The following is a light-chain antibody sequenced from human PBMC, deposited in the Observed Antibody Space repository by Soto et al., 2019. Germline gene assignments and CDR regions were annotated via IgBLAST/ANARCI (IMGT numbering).Light chain of an antibody. V-gene: IGKV1-17*01. J-gene: IGKJ4*01. CDR1: QDIRDE. CDR2: AAS. CDR3: QQSHSTPLT. Sequence: DIQMTQSPSSLAASVGDRVTITCRASQDIRDELGWFQQKPGKAPKRLIYAASSLQSGVPSRFRGSGSGTAFTLTSSSLQPEDFATYYCQQSHSTPLTFGGGTKVEIK.